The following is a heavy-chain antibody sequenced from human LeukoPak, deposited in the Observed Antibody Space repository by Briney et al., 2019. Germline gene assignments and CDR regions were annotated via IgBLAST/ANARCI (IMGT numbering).Heavy chain of an antibody. Sequence: GGSLRLSCAASGFTFSDYYMSWICQAPGKGLEWVSYISTSSSYTDYADSVKGRFTISRDNAKNSLYLQMNSLRAEDTAVYYCARTYSTSFSDYWGQGTLVTVSS. D-gene: IGHD6-13*01. CDR1: GFTFSDYY. CDR3: ARTYSTSFSDY. J-gene: IGHJ4*02. V-gene: IGHV3-11*03. CDR2: ISTSSSYT.